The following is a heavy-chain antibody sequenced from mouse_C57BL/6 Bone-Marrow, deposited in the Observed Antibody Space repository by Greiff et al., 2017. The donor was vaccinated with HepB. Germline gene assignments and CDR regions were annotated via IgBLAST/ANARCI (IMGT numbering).Heavy chain of an antibody. J-gene: IGHJ4*01. CDR3: ARKLGALYYYAMDY. V-gene: IGHV3-6*01. D-gene: IGHD3-3*01. CDR1: GYSITSGYY. CDR2: ISYDGSN. Sequence: EVHLVESGPGLVKPSQSLSLTCSVTGYSITSGYYWNWMRQFPGNKLEWMGYISYDGSNNYNPSLKNRISITRDTSKNQFFLKLNSVTTEDTATYYCARKLGALYYYAMDYWGQGTSVTVSS.